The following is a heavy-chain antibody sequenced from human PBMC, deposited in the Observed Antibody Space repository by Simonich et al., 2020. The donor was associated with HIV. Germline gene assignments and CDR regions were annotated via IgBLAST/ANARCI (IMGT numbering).Heavy chain of an antibody. V-gene: IGHV4-34*01. CDR1: GGSFSGYY. Sequence: QVHLQQWGAGLLKPSETLSLTCAVYGGSFSGYYWSWIRQPPGKGLEWIGEINHSGNTIYNPSLKGRVTISVEKSKNQFSLKLSSMTAADTAVYYCAAGHGLLRFLEWEGTYMDVWGKGTTVTVSS. CDR3: AAGHGLLRFLEWEGTYMDV. D-gene: IGHD3-3*01. CDR2: INHSGNT. J-gene: IGHJ6*03.